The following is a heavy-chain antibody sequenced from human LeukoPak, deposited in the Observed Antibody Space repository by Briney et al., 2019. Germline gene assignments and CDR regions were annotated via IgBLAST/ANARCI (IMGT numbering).Heavy chain of an antibody. V-gene: IGHV4-30-2*01. CDR3: ARTVKCSTSCYNGGWFDP. Sequence: PSQTLSLTCTVSGGSISSGGYYWSWIRQLPGKGLEWIGYIYHSGSTYYNPSLKSRVTISVDRSKNQFSLKLSSVTAADTAVYYCARTVKCSTSCYNGGWFDPWGQGTLVTVSS. CDR1: GGSISSGGYY. J-gene: IGHJ5*02. D-gene: IGHD2-2*02. CDR2: IYHSGST.